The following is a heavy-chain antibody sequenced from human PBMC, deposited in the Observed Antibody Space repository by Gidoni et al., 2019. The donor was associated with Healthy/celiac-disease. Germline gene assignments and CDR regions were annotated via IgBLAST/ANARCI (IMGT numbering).Heavy chain of an antibody. Sequence: QLQLQESGPGLVKPSETLSLTCTVSGGSISSSSYYWGWIRQPPGKGLEWIGSIYYSGSTYYNPALKRRVTISVDTSKNQFSLKLSSVTAADTAVYYCARVDTRRSRYYDFWSGYYTWFDYWGQGTLVTVSS. D-gene: IGHD3-3*01. CDR3: ARVDTRRSRYYDFWSGYYTWFDY. CDR2: IYYSGST. CDR1: GGSISSSSYY. V-gene: IGHV4-39*07. J-gene: IGHJ4*02.